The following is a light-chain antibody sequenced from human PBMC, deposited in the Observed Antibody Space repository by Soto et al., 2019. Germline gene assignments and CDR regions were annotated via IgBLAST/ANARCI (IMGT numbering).Light chain of an antibody. V-gene: IGKV1-33*01. CDR2: DAS. J-gene: IGKJ5*01. CDR1: QDINIY. Sequence: DIQMTQSPLSVFASVGGRVTSTCQATQDINIYLNWYRQKPGKAPNLLIYDASNLEIGVPSRFSGSGSGTHFTFTISSLQTEDIGTYYCQQYDILPITFGRGTRLEIK. CDR3: QQYDILPIT.